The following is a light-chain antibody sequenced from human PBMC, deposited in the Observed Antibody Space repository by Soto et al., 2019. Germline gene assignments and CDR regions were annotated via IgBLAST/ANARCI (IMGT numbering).Light chain of an antibody. CDR2: GNS. V-gene: IGLV1-40*01. CDR3: QDYDLSGCLV. Sequence: QSVLTQPPSVSGAPGQRVTISCTGSSSNIGKCYDVHWYQQRPGPAPKLLIYGNSHRPSGVPVRFSGSTSGTSASLAITGPEDEADDDYSGQDYDLSGCLVFGGGTKLTVL. J-gene: IGLJ2*01. CDR1: SSNIGKCYD.